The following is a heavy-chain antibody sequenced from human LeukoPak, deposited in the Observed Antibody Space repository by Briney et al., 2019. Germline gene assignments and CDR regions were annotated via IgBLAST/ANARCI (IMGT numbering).Heavy chain of an antibody. Sequence: PGGSLRLSCGASGFTFSNSWMSWFRQAPGKGLEWVAYIKEDGSEKNYVDSMKGRFTISRDNAKNSLYLQMNSLRTEDTAVYYCARGHWWVDPWGQGTLVTVSS. CDR2: IKEDGSEK. CDR3: ARGHWWVDP. V-gene: IGHV3-7*01. CDR1: GFTFSNSW. D-gene: IGHD3-3*02. J-gene: IGHJ5*02.